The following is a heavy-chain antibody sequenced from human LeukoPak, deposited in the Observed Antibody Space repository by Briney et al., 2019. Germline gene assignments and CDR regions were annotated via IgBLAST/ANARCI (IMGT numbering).Heavy chain of an antibody. CDR3: ARDRVSPASRYYGMDV. CDR2: ISSSSYI. J-gene: IGHJ6*02. D-gene: IGHD3-10*01. V-gene: IGHV3-21*01. CDR1: GFTFSSYS. Sequence: GGSLRLSCAASGFTFSSYSMNWVRQAPGKGLEWVSSISSSSYIYYADSVKGRFTISRDNAKNSLYLQMNSLRAEDTAVYYCARDRVSPASRYYGMDVWGQGTTVTVSS.